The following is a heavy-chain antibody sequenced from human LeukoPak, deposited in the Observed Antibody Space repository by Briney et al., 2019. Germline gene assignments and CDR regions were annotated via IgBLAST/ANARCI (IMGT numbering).Heavy chain of an antibody. Sequence: GGSLRLSCAASGFTFSSYWMSWVRQAPGKGLEWLANIKQDGSEQYYVDSVKGRFTISRDNAKNSLYLQMNSLRAEDTAVYYCARDEGGRGYSYGYAYWGQGTLVTVSS. CDR2: IKQDGSEQ. CDR1: GFTFSSYW. CDR3: ARDEGGRGYSYGYAY. J-gene: IGHJ4*02. V-gene: IGHV3-7*01. D-gene: IGHD5-18*01.